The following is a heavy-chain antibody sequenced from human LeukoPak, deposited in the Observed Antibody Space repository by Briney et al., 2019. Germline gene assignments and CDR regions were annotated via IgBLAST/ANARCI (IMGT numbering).Heavy chain of an antibody. J-gene: IGHJ4*02. CDR3: ARSFLAQKASLFDY. CDR1: GGSISSYY. D-gene: IGHD3-16*02. V-gene: IGHV4-59*08. CDR2: IYYSGST. Sequence: SETLSLTCTVSGGSISSYYWSWIRQPPGKGLEWIGYIYYSGSTNYNPSLKSRVTISVDTSKNQFSLKLSSVTAADTAVYYCARSFLAQKASLFDYWGQGTLVTVPS.